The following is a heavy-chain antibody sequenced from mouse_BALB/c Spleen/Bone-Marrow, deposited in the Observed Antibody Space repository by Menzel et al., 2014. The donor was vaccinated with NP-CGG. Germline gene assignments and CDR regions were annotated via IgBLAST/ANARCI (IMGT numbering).Heavy chain of an antibody. CDR1: GYTFTNYY. CDR3: ARFSSGYQAWFAY. Sequence: VQLQQSGPELVKPGASVSISCKASGYTFTNYYIHWVKQRPGQGLEWIGWIYPGNVNTKYNEKFKDKATLTADKSSSTAYMQFSSLTSEGSAVYFCARFSSGYQAWFAYWGQGTLVTVSA. J-gene: IGHJ3*01. V-gene: IGHV1S56*01. D-gene: IGHD3-1*01. CDR2: IYPGNVNT.